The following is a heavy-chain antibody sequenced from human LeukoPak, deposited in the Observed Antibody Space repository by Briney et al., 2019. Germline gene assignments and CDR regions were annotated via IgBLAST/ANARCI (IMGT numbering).Heavy chain of an antibody. V-gene: IGHV3-21*01. Sequence: GGSLRLSCAVSGFTFTSYSMNWVRQAPGKGLEWVSSISSSSSYIYYADSVKGRFTISRDNAKNSLYLQMNSLRAEDTAVYYCARYGHQGRDYWAQGTLVTVSS. CDR2: ISSSSSYI. CDR3: ARYGHQGRDY. CDR1: GFTFTSYS. J-gene: IGHJ4*02. D-gene: IGHD2-15*01.